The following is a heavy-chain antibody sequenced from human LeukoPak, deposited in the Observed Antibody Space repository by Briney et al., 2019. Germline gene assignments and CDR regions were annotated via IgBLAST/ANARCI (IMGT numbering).Heavy chain of an antibody. V-gene: IGHV4-34*01. CDR3: ARGRGTVTTYPWFDP. CDR1: GGSFSGYY. CDR2: INHSGST. Sequence: SETLSLTCAVYGGSFSGYYWSWIRQPPGKGLEWNGEINHSGSTNYNPSLKSRVTISVDTSKNQFSLKLSSVTAADTAVYYCARGRGTVTTYPWFDPWGQGTLVTVSS. D-gene: IGHD4-17*01. J-gene: IGHJ5*02.